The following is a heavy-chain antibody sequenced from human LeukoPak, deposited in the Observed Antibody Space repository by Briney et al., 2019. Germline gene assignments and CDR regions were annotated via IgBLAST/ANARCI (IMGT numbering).Heavy chain of an antibody. Sequence: GGSLRLSCAASGFTFSSYSMNWVRQAPGKGLEWISYISSSSSMMYYADSVKGRFIISRDNSKNTLYLQMNSLRAEDTAVYYCAKVGLAYCGGDCYAYFQHWGQGTLVTVSS. CDR1: GFTFSSYS. CDR3: AKVGLAYCGGDCYAYFQH. J-gene: IGHJ1*01. CDR2: ISSSSSMM. V-gene: IGHV3-48*01. D-gene: IGHD2-21*01.